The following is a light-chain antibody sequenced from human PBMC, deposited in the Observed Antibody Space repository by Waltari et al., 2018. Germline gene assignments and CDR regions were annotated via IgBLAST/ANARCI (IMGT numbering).Light chain of an antibody. Sequence: EIVMTQSPAALSLSRGERVTLPCRASQSVGVNVAWYQQKTGQAPRLLIYGASTRPTGIPARFSGSGSGTEFTLTISSLQSEDFAIYYCQQYNKWPSWTFGQGTKVEI. V-gene: IGKV3-15*01. CDR3: QQYNKWPSWT. CDR2: GAS. J-gene: IGKJ1*01. CDR1: QSVGVN.